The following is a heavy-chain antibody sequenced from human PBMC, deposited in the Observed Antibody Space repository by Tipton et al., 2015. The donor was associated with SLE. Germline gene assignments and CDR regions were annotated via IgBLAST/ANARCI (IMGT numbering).Heavy chain of an antibody. D-gene: IGHD5-12*01. CDR1: GGSISSYF. J-gene: IGHJ4*02. Sequence: TLSLTCTASGGSISSYFWSWIRQPPGKGLEWIGYIHTSGSTNYNPSLRSRVTISVDTSKKQFSLNLSSVTAADTAMYYCARVGGYSGYGIDYWGQGTLVIVSS. V-gene: IGHV4-4*09. CDR2: IHTSGST. CDR3: ARVGGYSGYGIDY.